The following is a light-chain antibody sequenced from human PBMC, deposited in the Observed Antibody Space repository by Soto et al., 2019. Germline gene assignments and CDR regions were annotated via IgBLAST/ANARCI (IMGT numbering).Light chain of an antibody. CDR3: CSYAGSYNWV. J-gene: IGLJ3*02. V-gene: IGLV2-11*01. CDR2: DVT. Sequence: QSALTQPRSVSGSPGQSVTISCTGTSSDVGGYTYVSWYQQLPSKAPKLMIYDVTQRPSGVPDRFYGSKSGNTASLTISGLQAEDGADYYCCSYAGSYNWVFGGGTKLTVL. CDR1: SSDVGGYTY.